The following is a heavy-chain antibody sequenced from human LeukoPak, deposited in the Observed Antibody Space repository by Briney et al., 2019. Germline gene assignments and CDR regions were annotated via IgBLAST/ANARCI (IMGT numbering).Heavy chain of an antibody. D-gene: IGHD3-22*01. CDR1: GFTFSSYA. J-gene: IGHJ4*02. Sequence: GRSLTLSCAASGFTFSSYAMSWVRQAPGKGLEWVSAISGSGGSTYYADSVKGRFTISRDNSKNTLYLQMNSLRAEDTAVYYCAKDLYYYDSSGYAIDYWGQGTLVTVSS. CDR3: AKDLYYYDSSGYAIDY. V-gene: IGHV3-23*01. CDR2: ISGSGGST.